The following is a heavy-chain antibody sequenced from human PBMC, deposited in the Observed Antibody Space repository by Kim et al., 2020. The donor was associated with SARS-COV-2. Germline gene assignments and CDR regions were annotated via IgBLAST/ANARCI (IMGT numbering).Heavy chain of an antibody. CDR2: INSDGNSI. V-gene: IGHV3-74*01. J-gene: IGHJ4*02. Sequence: GGSLRLSCAASGFTFSSYWMHWVRQVPGKGLVWVSRINSDGNSISYVDSVKGRFTISRDNAKNTLYLQMNNLRVEDTALYYCARAMTMHGGIMGYWGQGTLVTVSS. CDR1: GFTFSSYW. D-gene: IGHD2-2*01. CDR3: ARAMTMHGGIMGY.